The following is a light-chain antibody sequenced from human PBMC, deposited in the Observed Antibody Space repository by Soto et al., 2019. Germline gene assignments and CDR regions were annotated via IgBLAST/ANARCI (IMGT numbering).Light chain of an antibody. V-gene: IGKV3-15*01. CDR3: QKYSNWPWT. J-gene: IGKJ1*01. CDR2: GAS. Sequence: EIVLPQSPATLSLSPGESATLSRRAPQSVSSKLAWYQQRRGQAQRLLIYGASTGATGIPARFSGSGSGTEFTLTISSLQSEEFAVYYCQKYSNWPWTVGQGTKVDIK. CDR1: QSVSSK.